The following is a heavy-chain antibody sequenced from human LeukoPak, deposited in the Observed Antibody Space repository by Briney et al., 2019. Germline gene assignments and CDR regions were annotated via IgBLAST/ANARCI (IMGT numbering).Heavy chain of an antibody. Sequence: SETLSLTCTVSGGSISSYYWSWIRQPPGKGLEWIGEIYHSGSTNYNPSLKSRVTISVDKSKNQFSLKLSSVTAADTAVYYCARSTMSVAGTIDYWGQGTLVTVSS. CDR2: IYHSGST. CDR3: ARSTMSVAGTIDY. D-gene: IGHD1-14*01. CDR1: GGSISSYY. J-gene: IGHJ4*02. V-gene: IGHV4-59*12.